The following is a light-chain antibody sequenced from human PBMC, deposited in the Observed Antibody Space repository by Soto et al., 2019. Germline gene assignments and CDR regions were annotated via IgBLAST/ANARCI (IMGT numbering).Light chain of an antibody. CDR1: QSVSSN. V-gene: IGKV3-11*01. CDR2: DAS. CDR3: QQRSNWPPAT. J-gene: IGKJ1*01. Sequence: EIVMTQSPAALSVSPGERATLSCRASQSVSSNLAWYQQKPGQAPRLLIYDASNRATGIPARFSGSGSGTDFTLTISSLEPEDFAVYYCQQRSNWPPATFGQGTKVDIK.